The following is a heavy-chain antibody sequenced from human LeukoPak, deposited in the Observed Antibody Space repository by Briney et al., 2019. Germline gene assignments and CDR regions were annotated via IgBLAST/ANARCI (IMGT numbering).Heavy chain of an antibody. CDR2: ISGSGGST. J-gene: IGHJ4*02. D-gene: IGHD1-26*01. V-gene: IGHV3-23*01. CDR1: GFTFSSYA. CDR3: ANSQWELLRPFDY. Sequence: PGGSLRLSCAASGFTFSSYAMSWVRQAPGKGLEWVSAISGSGGSTYYADSVKGRFTISRDNSKNTLYLQMSSLRAEDTAVYYCANSQWELLRPFDYWGQGTLVTVSS.